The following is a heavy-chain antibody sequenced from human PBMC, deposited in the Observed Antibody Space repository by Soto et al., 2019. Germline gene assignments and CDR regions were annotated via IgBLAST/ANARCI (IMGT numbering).Heavy chain of an antibody. Sequence: PSETLSLTCTVSGGSISRYYWTWIRHPPGKGLEWIGYIFYDGSTNHTPSLRGRVSISVDTSKNQFSLELNSVTSADTAVYYCARVMSGYAYGYYDFWGQGALVTVSS. CDR2: IFYDGST. CDR3: ARVMSGYAYGYYDF. J-gene: IGHJ4*02. V-gene: IGHV4-59*01. D-gene: IGHD3-16*01. CDR1: GGSISRYY.